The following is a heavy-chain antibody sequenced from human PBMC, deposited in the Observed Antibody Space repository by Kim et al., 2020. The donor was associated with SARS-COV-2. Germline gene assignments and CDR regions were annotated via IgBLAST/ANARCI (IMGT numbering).Heavy chain of an antibody. J-gene: IGHJ4*02. CDR3: ARVGAARPEDFDY. V-gene: IGHV3-33*01. Sequence: YADSVKGRFSISRDNSKNTLYLQMNSLRAEDTAVYYCARVGAARPEDFDYWGQGTLVTVSS. D-gene: IGHD6-6*01.